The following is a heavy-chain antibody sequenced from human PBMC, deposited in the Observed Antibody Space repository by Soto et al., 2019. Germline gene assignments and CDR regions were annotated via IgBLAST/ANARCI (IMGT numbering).Heavy chain of an antibody. D-gene: IGHD6-6*01. Sequence: PSQTLSLTCAISGDSVSSNSAAWNWIRKSPTRGLEWRRRTYYRSKWYNDYAVSVKSRITITPDTSKNQFYLQLNSVTPEDTAVYYCARVYSSSNFDYWGQGTLVTVSS. CDR1: GDSVSSNSAA. CDR2: TYYRSKWYN. J-gene: IGHJ4*02. V-gene: IGHV6-1*01. CDR3: ARVYSSSNFDY.